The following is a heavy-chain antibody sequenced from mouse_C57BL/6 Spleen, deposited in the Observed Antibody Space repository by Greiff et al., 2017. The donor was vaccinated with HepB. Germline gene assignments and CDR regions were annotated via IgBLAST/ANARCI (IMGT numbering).Heavy chain of an antibody. CDR3: VRDYGSSYVNYFDY. D-gene: IGHD1-1*01. Sequence: EVQGVESGGGLVQPKGSLKLSCAASGFSFNTYAMNWVRQAPGKGLEWVARIRSKSNNYATYYADSVKDRFTISRDDSESMLYLQMNNLKTEDTAMYYCVRDYGSSYVNYFDYWGQGTTLTVSS. V-gene: IGHV10-1*01. J-gene: IGHJ2*01. CDR2: IRSKSNNYAT. CDR1: GFSFNTYA.